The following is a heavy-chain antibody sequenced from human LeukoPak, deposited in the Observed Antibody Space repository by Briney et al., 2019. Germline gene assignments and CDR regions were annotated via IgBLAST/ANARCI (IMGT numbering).Heavy chain of an antibody. V-gene: IGHV4-39*07. CDR2: IYYSGST. CDR3: ARALVGNITPFDY. D-gene: IGHD1-26*01. Sequence: SETLSLTCTVSGGSISSSNYYWGWLRQPPGKGLEWIGSIYYSGSTYYNPSLKSRVTILVDTSKNQFSLKLTSVTATDTAVYYCARALVGNITPFDYWGQGTLVTVSS. J-gene: IGHJ4*02. CDR1: GGSISSSNYY.